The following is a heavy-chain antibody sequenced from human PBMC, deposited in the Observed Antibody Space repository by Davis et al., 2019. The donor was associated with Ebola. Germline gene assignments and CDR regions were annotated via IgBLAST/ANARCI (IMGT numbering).Heavy chain of an antibody. J-gene: IGHJ4*01. CDR2: VYLSGST. CDR1: GVSIRTVNYY. V-gene: IGHV4-39*01. D-gene: IGHD6-19*01. Sequence: SETLSLTCSVSGVSIRTVNYYWGWIRQSSGKGLEWLGSVYLSGSTYYNPSFKSRITVSMDTSKNQFSLRLSSVTAADTAVYYCARHDSSGWLTPAVKYYFDYWGRGILVTVSS. CDR3: ARHDSSGWLTPAVKYYFDY.